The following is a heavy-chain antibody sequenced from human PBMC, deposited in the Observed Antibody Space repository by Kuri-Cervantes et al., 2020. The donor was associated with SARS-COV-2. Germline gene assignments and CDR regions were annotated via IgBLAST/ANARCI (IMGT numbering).Heavy chain of an antibody. V-gene: IGHV3-53*01. CDR3: ARVRATVPNYYYYYYYMDV. CDR2: IYSGGST. Sequence: GESLKISCAASGFTVSSNYMSWVRQAPGKRLEWVSVIYSGGSTYYADSVKGRFTISRDNSKNTLYLQMNSLRAEDTAVYYCARVRATVPNYYYYYYYMDVWGKGTTVTVSS. CDR1: GFTVSSNY. D-gene: IGHD4-11*01. J-gene: IGHJ6*03.